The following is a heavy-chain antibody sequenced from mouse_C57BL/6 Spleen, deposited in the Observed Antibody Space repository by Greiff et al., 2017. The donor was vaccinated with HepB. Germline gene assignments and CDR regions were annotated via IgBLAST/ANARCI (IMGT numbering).Heavy chain of an antibody. CDR2: IDPETGGT. CDR1: GYTFTDYE. Sequence: VQLQQSGAELVRPGASVTLSCKASGYTFTDYEMHWVKQTPVHGLEWIGAIDPETGGTAYNQKFKGKAILTADKSSSTAYMELRSLTSEDSAVYYCTSYYYGSNFDYWGQGTTLTVSS. J-gene: IGHJ2*01. V-gene: IGHV1-15*01. D-gene: IGHD1-1*01. CDR3: TSYYYGSNFDY.